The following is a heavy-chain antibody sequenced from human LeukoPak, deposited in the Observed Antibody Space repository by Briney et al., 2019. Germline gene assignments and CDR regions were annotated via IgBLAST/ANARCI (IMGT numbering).Heavy chain of an antibody. Sequence: SETLSLTCTVSGGSISSSSYYWGWIRQPPGKGLEWIGEINHSGSTNYNPSLKSRVTISVDTSKNQFSLKLSSVTAADTAVYYCARPSTALYSGSYRTWGQGTLVTVSS. CDR3: ARPSTALYSGSYRT. D-gene: IGHD1-26*01. V-gene: IGHV4-39*07. CDR1: GGSISSSSYY. J-gene: IGHJ5*02. CDR2: INHSGST.